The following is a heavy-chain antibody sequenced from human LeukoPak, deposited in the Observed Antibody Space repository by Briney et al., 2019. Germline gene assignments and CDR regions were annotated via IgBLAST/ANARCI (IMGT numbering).Heavy chain of an antibody. Sequence: GGSLRLSCAASGFPFNSYWMSWVRQAPGRGLEWVANIKEDGSEKFYVDSVKGRFTISRDKSKNTLYLQMNSLRAEDTAVYYCARDLYCSSTSCYSQGSSWYWGQGTLVTVSS. CDR1: GFPFNSYW. J-gene: IGHJ4*02. D-gene: IGHD2-2*02. V-gene: IGHV3-7*01. CDR2: IKEDGSEK. CDR3: ARDLYCSSTSCYSQGSSWY.